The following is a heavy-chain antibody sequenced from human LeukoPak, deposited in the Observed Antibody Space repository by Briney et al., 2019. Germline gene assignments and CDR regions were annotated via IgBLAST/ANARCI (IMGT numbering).Heavy chain of an antibody. CDR3: ARARQDYDFWSGYARYYFDY. CDR1: GFTFSSYA. CDR2: ISGSGGST. J-gene: IGHJ4*02. Sequence: GGSLRLSCAASGFTFSSYAMSWVRQAPGKGLEWVSAISGSGGSTYYADSVKGRFTISRDNSKNTLYLQMNSLRAEDTAVYYCARARQDYDFWSGYARYYFDYWGQGTLVTVSS. D-gene: IGHD3-3*01. V-gene: IGHV3-23*01.